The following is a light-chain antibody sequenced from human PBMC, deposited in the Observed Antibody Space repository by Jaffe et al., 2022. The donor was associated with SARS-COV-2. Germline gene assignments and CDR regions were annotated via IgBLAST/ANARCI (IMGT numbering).Light chain of an antibody. CDR2: DVS. Sequence: QSALTQPASVSGSPGQSITISCTGTSSDVGDYNYVSWYQQHPGKAPKLMIYDVSNRPSGVSNRFSGSKSGNTASLTISGLQAEDEADYYCSSYTRSTTQVFGTGTKVTVL. CDR3: SSYTRSTTQV. V-gene: IGLV2-14*01. CDR1: SSDVGDYNY. J-gene: IGLJ1*01.